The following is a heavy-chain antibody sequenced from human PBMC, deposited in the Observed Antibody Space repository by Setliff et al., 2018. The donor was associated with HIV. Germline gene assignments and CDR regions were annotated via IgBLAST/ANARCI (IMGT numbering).Heavy chain of an antibody. CDR3: VKSQWLRFDVFDV. D-gene: IGHD5-12*01. J-gene: IGHJ3*01. CDR1: GFTFSSYT. Sequence: GGSLRLSCAASGFTFSSYTMNWVRQAPGKGLEWVSSISYSTGYIYYADSVKGRFTISRDNAKSSLYLHMNSLRAEDSAVYYCVKSQWLRFDVFDVWGQGTMVTVSS. CDR2: ISYSTGYI. V-gene: IGHV3-21*04.